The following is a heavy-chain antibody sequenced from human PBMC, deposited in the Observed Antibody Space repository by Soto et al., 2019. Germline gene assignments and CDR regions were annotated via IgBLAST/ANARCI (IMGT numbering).Heavy chain of an antibody. V-gene: IGHV1-3*01. CDR3: ARGVRVVVPAAMPRGYYYGMDV. J-gene: IGHJ6*02. D-gene: IGHD2-2*01. CDR1: GFTFTSYS. CDR2: INAGNGNT. Sequence: VSVKVSCKAPGFTFTSYSMYWVCHAPGKRLEWMGWINAGNGNTKYSQKFQGRVTITRDTSASTAYMELSSLRSEDTAVYYCARGVRVVVPAAMPRGYYYGMDVWGQGTTVTVSS.